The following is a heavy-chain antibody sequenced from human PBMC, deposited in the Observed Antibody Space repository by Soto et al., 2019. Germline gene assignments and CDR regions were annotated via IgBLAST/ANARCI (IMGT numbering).Heavy chain of an antibody. V-gene: IGHV3-21*01. J-gene: IGHJ1*01. D-gene: IGHD6-19*01. CDR1: GFTFSSYS. CDR3: ARGTRSTRSGWYGSYFQH. CDR2: ISSSSSYI. Sequence: GGSLRLSRAASGFTFSSYSMNWVRQAPGKGLERVSSISSSSSYIYYADSVKGRFTISRDNAKNSLYLQMNSLRAEDTAVYYCARGTRSTRSGWYGSYFQHWGQGTLVTVSS.